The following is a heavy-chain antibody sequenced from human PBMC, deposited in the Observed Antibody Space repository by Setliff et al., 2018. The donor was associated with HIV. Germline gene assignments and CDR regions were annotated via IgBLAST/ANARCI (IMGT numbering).Heavy chain of an antibody. J-gene: IGHJ5*02. CDR1: GFTFSDYY. D-gene: IGHD1-26*01. CDR3: ARGGTSSNWFDP. Sequence: PGGSLRLSCAASGFTFSDYYLNWFRLAPGKGLEWISHITNTGSSTNYADSVKGRFTIARDNAKYSLYLQMNTLKLTSVTAADTAVYYCARGGTSSNWFDPWGQGTLVTVSS. V-gene: IGHV3-11*01. CDR2: ITNTGSST.